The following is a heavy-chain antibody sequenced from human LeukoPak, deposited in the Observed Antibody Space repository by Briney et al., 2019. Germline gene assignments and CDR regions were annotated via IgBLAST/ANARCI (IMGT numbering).Heavy chain of an antibody. J-gene: IGHJ4*02. CDR3: ARGRGSSSWDDY. D-gene: IGHD6-13*01. V-gene: IGHV4-34*01. Sequence: SETLSLTCAVSGGSFSGYYWSWIRQPPGRGLEWIGEINHSGSTNYNPSLKSRVTISVDTSKNQFSLKLSSVTAADTAVYYCARGRGSSSWDDYWGQGTLVTVSS. CDR2: INHSGST. CDR1: GGSFSGYY.